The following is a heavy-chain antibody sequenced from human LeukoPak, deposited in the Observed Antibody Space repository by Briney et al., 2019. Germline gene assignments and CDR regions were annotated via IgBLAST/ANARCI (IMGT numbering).Heavy chain of an antibody. CDR3: AKFGLTGSTGDYYYYGMDV. J-gene: IGHJ6*02. CDR1: GGSISSYY. V-gene: IGHV4-59*01. CDR2: IYYSGST. D-gene: IGHD2-8*02. Sequence: SETLSLTCTVSGGSISSYYWSWIRQPPGKGLEWIGYIYYSGSTNYNPSLKSRVTISVDTSKNQFSLKLSSVTAADTAVYYCAKFGLTGSTGDYYYYGMDVWGQGTTVTVSS.